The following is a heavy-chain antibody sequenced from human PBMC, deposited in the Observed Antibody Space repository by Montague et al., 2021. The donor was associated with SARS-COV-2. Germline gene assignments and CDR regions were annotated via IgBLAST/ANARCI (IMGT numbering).Heavy chain of an antibody. J-gene: IGHJ2*01. CDR1: GASVSTGHYY. V-gene: IGHV4-61*10. D-gene: IGHD3-22*01. CDR3: ARGVPTISMLVVVFTGAGWYFDV. Sequence: SETLSLTCTVSGASVSTGHYYWSWIRQPAGKGLEWIGEINHSGSTNYNPSLKSRVTISVDTSKNQFSLNLSSATAADTAVYYCARGVPTISMLVVVFTGAGWYFDVWGRGTMVTVSS. CDR2: INHSGST.